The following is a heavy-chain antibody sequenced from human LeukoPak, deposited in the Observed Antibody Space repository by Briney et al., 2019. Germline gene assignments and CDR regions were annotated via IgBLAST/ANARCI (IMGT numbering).Heavy chain of an antibody. D-gene: IGHD6-19*01. Sequence: SQTLSLTCTVSGVSISSGGYYWGWLRQHPGKGLEWIGYIYYSGSTYYNPSLKSRVTTSVDTSKNQFSLKLSSVTAADTAVYYCARGGAYSSGWYVEGYYYYGMDVWGKGTTATVSS. CDR2: IYYSGST. J-gene: IGHJ6*04. V-gene: IGHV4-31*03. CDR3: ARGGAYSSGWYVEGYYYYGMDV. CDR1: GVSISSGGYY.